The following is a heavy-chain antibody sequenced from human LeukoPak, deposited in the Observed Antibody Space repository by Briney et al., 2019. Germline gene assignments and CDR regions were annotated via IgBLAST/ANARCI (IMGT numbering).Heavy chain of an antibody. J-gene: IGHJ4*02. CDR3: ARAYMTATRHFDS. D-gene: IGHD2-21*02. CDR2: IVPIFGTP. CDR1: GGTFSSYT. V-gene: IGHV1-69*13. Sequence: SVKVSCKTSGGTFSSYTISWVRQAPGQGLEWMGGIVPIFGTPHYAQKFQDRVTITADASTSTAYMELSSLRSEDTAVYYCARAYMTATRHFDSWGQGTLVTVSS.